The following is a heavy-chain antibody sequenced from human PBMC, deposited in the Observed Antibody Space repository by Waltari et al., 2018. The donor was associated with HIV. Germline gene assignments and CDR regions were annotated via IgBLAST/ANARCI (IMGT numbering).Heavy chain of an antibody. D-gene: IGHD1-1*01. Sequence: QVQLVDSGGGVVQPGRSLRISWAGPGLDFRHFGMHWVRQAPGKGLEWVGVIWFDSSNKYYGDSVKVRFTISRDNSKKTVYLQMNSLRGEDTAVYYCARLTREGYNGGFDYWGQGTLVTVSS. J-gene: IGHJ4*02. V-gene: IGHV3-33*08. CDR1: GLDFRHFG. CDR2: IWFDSSNK. CDR3: ARLTREGYNGGFDY.